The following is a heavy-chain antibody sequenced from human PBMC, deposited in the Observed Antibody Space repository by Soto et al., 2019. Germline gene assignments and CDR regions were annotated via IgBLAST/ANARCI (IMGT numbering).Heavy chain of an antibody. CDR3: ARDSPMGGYDSSGIDY. D-gene: IGHD3-22*01. CDR2: IYYSGST. V-gene: IGHV4-31*03. CDR1: GGSISSGGYY. Sequence: LSLTCTVSGGSISSGGYYWSWIRQHPGKGLEWIGYIYYSGSTYYNPSLKSRVTISVDTSKNQFSLKLSSVTAADTAVYYCARDSPMGGYDSSGIDYWGQGTLVTVSS. J-gene: IGHJ4*02.